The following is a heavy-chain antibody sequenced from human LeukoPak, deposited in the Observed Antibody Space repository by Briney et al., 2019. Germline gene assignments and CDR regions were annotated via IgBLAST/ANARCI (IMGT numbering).Heavy chain of an antibody. CDR3: ARDIVVVTANPFDAFDI. D-gene: IGHD2-21*02. Sequence: SETLSLTCAVYGGSFSGYYWSWIRQPAGKGLEWIGRIYVTESTTYNPSLKSRVTISIDTSKNKFSLKLTSVTAADTAVYYCARDIVVVTANPFDAFDIWGQGTMVTVSS. V-gene: IGHV4-4*07. CDR1: GGSFSGYY. J-gene: IGHJ3*02. CDR2: IYVTEST.